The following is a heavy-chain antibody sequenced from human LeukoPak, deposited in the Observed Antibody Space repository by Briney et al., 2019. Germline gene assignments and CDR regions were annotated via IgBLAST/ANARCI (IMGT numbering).Heavy chain of an antibody. CDR1: GFTFTSYA. CDR2: INGGGDR. Sequence: GGSLRLSCAASGFTFTSYAMSWVRQAPGRGLEWVSTINGGGDRYYADSVKGRFTISRDNAKSTLYLQMNSLRAEDTAVYYCAKGGSFFDCWGQGTLVTVSS. CDR3: AKGGSFFDC. J-gene: IGHJ4*02. V-gene: IGHV3-23*01.